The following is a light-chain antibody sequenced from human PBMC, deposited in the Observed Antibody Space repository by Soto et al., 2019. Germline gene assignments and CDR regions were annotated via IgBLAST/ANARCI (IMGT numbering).Light chain of an antibody. CDR1: QSISVW. Sequence: DIQMTQSPSTLSASLGYRVTITCRASQSISVWLAWYQQKPGKAPKLLVHKASTLESGVPSRFSGSASGTEFTLTISSLQPDDFATYYCQQYDKYPLTFGGGTKVDI. CDR3: QQYDKYPLT. J-gene: IGKJ4*01. CDR2: KAS. V-gene: IGKV1-5*03.